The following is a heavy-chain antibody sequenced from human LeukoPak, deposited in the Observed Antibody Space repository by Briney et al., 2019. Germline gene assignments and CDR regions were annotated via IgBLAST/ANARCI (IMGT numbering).Heavy chain of an antibody. CDR2: INPNSGGT. Sequence: ASVKVSCKASGYTFTGYYMHWVRQAPGQGLEWMGWINPNSGGTNYAQKFQGWVTMTRDTSISTAYMELSRLRSDDTAVYYCASTQDYDILTGYRDYYGMDVWGQGTTVTVSS. D-gene: IGHD3-9*01. J-gene: IGHJ6*02. CDR3: ASTQDYDILTGYRDYYGMDV. V-gene: IGHV1-2*04. CDR1: GYTFTGYY.